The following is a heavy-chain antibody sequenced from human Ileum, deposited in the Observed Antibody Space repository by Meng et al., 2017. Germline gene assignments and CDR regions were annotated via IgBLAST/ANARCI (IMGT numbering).Heavy chain of an antibody. CDR2: IHHSGST. J-gene: IGHJ4*02. CDR3: AREWSGSYRHFDY. V-gene: IGHV4-4*02. D-gene: IGHD1-26*01. Sequence: RLRGSGPGRRNPSGSRSLSRAVSGGSISTSDWWSWVRQPPGKGLEWIGEIHHSGSTNYNPSLKSRVNISVDKSKNQFSLKLNSVTAADTAVYYCAREWSGSYRHFDYWGQGTLVTVSS. CDR1: GGSISTSDW.